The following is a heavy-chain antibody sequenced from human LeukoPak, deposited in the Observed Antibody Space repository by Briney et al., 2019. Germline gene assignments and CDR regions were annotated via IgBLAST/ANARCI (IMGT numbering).Heavy chain of an antibody. D-gene: IGHD6-25*01. CDR3: ARGGSDSSRYWVY. V-gene: IGHV3-48*01. CDR2: ISRSSSTI. J-gene: IGHJ4*02. Sequence: GGSLRLSCAASGFTFSSYSMNWVRQAPGKGLEWVSYISRSSSTIYYADSVKGRFTISRDNAENSLFLQMTGLRVEDTAVYYCARGGSDSSRYWVYWGQGTLVTVSS. CDR1: GFTFSSYS.